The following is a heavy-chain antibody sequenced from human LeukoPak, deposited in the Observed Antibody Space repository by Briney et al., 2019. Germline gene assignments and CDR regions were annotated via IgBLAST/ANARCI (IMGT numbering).Heavy chain of an antibody. Sequence: ASVKVSCKASGYTFTSYGISWVRQAPGQGLECMGWISAYNGNTNYAQKLQGRVTMTTDTSTSTAYMELRSLKSDDTAVYYCARSTCYYYYYMDVWGKGTTVTVSS. V-gene: IGHV1-18*01. J-gene: IGHJ6*03. CDR3: ARSTCYYYYYMDV. CDR1: GYTFTSYG. CDR2: ISAYNGNT.